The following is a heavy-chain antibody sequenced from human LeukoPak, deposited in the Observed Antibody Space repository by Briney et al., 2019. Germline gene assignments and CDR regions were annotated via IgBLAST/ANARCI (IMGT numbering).Heavy chain of an antibody. CDR3: TQGGELMNY. CDR2: IYTSGST. J-gene: IGHJ4*02. Sequence: SSETLSLTCTVSGGSVSSGNYYWTWIRQPAGKGLEWIGRIYTSGSTNYNPSLKSRVTISIDASKNQFSLRLGSVTAADTAVYYCTQGGELMNYWGQGTLVTVSS. CDR1: GGSVSSGNYY. V-gene: IGHV4-61*02. D-gene: IGHD1-26*01.